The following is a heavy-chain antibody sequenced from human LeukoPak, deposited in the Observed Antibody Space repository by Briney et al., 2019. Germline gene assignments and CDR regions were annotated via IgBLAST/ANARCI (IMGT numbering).Heavy chain of an antibody. CDR3: AEDENFCSGDSYYKNHFDY. D-gene: IGHD2-15*01. CDR1: GFTFSNYG. V-gene: IGHV3-30*02. Sequence: GGSLRLSCAASGFTFSNYGIHWVRQAPGKGLEWVAFIRFDGSYEYYADSVKGRFTISRDNSKNTLYLQMNSLRAEDTAVYYCAEDENFCSGDSYYKNHFDYWGQGTLVTVSS. J-gene: IGHJ4*02. CDR2: IRFDGSYE.